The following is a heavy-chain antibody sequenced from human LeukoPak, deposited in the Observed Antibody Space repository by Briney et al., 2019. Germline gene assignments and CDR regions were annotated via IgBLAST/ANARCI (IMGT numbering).Heavy chain of an antibody. CDR2: IFYSGST. CDR1: GGSISSSSYY. J-gene: IGHJ3*02. Sequence: SETLSLTCTVSGGSISSSSYYWGWIRQPPGKGLEWIGSIFYSGSTYYNPSLKSRVTISVETSKNQFSLKLSSVTAADTAVYYCASQLDAFDIWGQGTMVTVSS. V-gene: IGHV4-39*01. CDR3: ASQLDAFDI.